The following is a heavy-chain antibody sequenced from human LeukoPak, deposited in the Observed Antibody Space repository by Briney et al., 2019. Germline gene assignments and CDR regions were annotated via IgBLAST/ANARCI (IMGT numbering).Heavy chain of an antibody. CDR2: INPSGGST. V-gene: IGHV1-46*01. CDR1: GYTFTSYY. J-gene: IGHJ4*02. CDR3: VRDWAVYSSGWYDSNDY. Sequence: ASVKVSCKASGYTFTSYYMHWVRQAPGQGLEWMGIINPSGGSTTYAQKFQGRVTMTRDTSTSTVYMELSSLRSEDTAVYYCVRDWAVYSSGWYDSNDYWGQGTQVTVSS. D-gene: IGHD6-13*01.